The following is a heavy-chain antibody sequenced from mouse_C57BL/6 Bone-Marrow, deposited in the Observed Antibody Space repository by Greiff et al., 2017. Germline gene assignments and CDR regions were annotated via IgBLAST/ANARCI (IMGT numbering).Heavy chain of an antibody. CDR1: GYTFTSYW. CDR3: ARRAYDYDEVWFAY. V-gene: IGHV1-55*01. Sequence: VQLQQPGAELVKPGASVKMSCKASGYTFTSYWITWVKQRPGQGLEWIGDIYPGSGSTNYNEKFKSKATLTVDTSSSTAYMQLSSLTSEDSAVYYCARRAYDYDEVWFAYWGQGTLVTVSA. J-gene: IGHJ3*01. CDR2: IYPGSGST. D-gene: IGHD2-4*01.